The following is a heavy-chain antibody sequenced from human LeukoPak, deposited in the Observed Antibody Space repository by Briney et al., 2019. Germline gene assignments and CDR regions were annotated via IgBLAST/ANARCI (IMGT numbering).Heavy chain of an antibody. Sequence: PGGSLRLSCAASGFTFSIYAMNWVRQAPGKGLEWVSVISGSGDGTYYADSVKGRFTISRDNSKNTLYLQMNSLRAEDTAIYYCAKDQMGYCSGGSCYEFDYWGQGTLVTVSS. CDR2: ISGSGDGT. J-gene: IGHJ4*02. CDR1: GFTFSIYA. V-gene: IGHV3-23*01. CDR3: AKDQMGYCSGGSCYEFDY. D-gene: IGHD2-15*01.